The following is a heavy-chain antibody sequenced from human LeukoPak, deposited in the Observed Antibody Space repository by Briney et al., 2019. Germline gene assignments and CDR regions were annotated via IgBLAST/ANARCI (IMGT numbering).Heavy chain of an antibody. CDR1: GFTFSSYA. J-gene: IGHJ4*02. V-gene: IGHV3-21*01. Sequence: PGGSLRLSCAASGFTFSSYAMSWVRQAPGKGLEWVSSISSSSSYIYYADSVKGRFTISRDNAKNSLYLQMNSLRAEDTAVYYCARDRGELQYFDYWGQGTLVTVSS. CDR2: ISSSSSYI. D-gene: IGHD1-26*01. CDR3: ARDRGELQYFDY.